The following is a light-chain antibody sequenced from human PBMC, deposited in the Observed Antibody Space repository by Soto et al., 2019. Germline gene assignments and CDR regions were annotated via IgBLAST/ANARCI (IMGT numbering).Light chain of an antibody. CDR2: ATS. CDR1: KGINNY. J-gene: IGKJ1*01. Sequence: DIQMTQSPPSLSASVGDRVTITCRASKGINNYLAWFQQQPGTAPKPLIYATSTLHSGVPSSFTGSGSGTEFTLTITSLQPEDFVTYYCQQYNSYPWTFGQGTKVEVK. CDR3: QQYNSYPWT. V-gene: IGKV1-16*01.